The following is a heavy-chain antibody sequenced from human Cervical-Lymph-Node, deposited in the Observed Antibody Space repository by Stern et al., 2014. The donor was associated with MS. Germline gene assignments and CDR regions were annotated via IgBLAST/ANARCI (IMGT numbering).Heavy chain of an antibody. J-gene: IGHJ4*02. V-gene: IGHV4-30-4*01. CDR3: ARTDILLLDY. CDR1: GGSISSDDHY. Sequence: VQLVESGPGLVRPSQTLSLTCTVSGGSISSDDHYWSWVRQPPGKGLEWLGYISHSGSSYFNPSLKRRATMSVDTSKNQFSLKLKSVTAADTAVYYCARTDILLLDYWGQGALVTVSS. CDR2: ISHSGSS. D-gene: IGHD3-22*01.